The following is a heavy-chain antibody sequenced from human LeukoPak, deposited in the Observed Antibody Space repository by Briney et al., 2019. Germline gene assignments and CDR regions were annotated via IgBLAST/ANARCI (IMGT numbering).Heavy chain of an antibody. V-gene: IGHV3-11*01. Sequence: GGSLRLSCAASGFTFSDYYMSWIRQAPGKGLEWVSSISNSGTAIYYADSVKGRFTISRDNAKNSLYLQMNSLRAEDTALYHCARAGGGGQSDYWGQGTLVTVSS. CDR3: ARAGGGGQSDY. CDR2: ISNSGTAI. D-gene: IGHD3-10*01. CDR1: GFTFSDYY. J-gene: IGHJ4*02.